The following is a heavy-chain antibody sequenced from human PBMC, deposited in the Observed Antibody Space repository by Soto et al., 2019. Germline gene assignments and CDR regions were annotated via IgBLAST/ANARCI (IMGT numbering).Heavy chain of an antibody. CDR2: INAGNGNT. CDR3: ARAAGLWVRTGAQNWYFDL. CDR1: GYTFTSYA. Sequence: QVQLVQSGAEVKKPGASVKVSCKASGYTFTSYAMHWVRQAPGQRLEWMGGINAGNGNTKYSQKFQGRVTITRDTPGSTAYMELRSLRSEDTAVYYCARAAGLWVRTGAQNWYFDLWGRGTLVTVSS. V-gene: IGHV1-3*01. J-gene: IGHJ2*01. D-gene: IGHD2-21*01.